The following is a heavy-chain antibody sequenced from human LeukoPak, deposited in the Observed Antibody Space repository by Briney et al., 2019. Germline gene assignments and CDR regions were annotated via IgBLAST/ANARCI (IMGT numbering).Heavy chain of an antibody. CDR1: GGSISSYY. CDR2: IYYSGST. V-gene: IGHV4-59*01. D-gene: IGHD6-13*01. J-gene: IGHJ6*02. CDR3: ARSQYSSSLHGMDV. Sequence: SETLSLTCAVSGGSISSYYWSWIRQPPGKGLEWIGYIYYSGSTNYNPSLKSRVTISVDTSKNQFSLKLSSVTAADTAVYYCARSQYSSSLHGMDVWGQGTTVTVSS.